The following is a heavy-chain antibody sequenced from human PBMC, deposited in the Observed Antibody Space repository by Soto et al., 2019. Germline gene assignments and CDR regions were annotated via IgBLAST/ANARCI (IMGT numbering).Heavy chain of an antibody. CDR2: MNPNSGNT. V-gene: IGHV1-8*01. D-gene: IGHD5-12*01. Sequence: ASVKVSCKASGYTFTSYDINWVRQATGQGLEWMGWMNPNSGNTGYAQKFQGRVTMTRNTSISTAYMELSSLRSEDTAVYYCARVGATILIMDYYYYMDVWGKGTTVTVSS. CDR3: ARVGATILIMDYYYYMDV. CDR1: GYTFTSYD. J-gene: IGHJ6*03.